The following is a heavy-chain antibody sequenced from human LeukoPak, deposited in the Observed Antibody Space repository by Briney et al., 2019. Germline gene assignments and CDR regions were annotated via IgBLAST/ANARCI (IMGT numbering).Heavy chain of an antibody. Sequence: PGGSLRLSCAAPGFTFSSYAMSWVRQAPGKGLEWVAVIWYDGSNKYYADSVKGRFTISRDNSKNTLYLQMNSLRAEDTAVYYCARDKGYDILTGLNRGYFDYWGQGTLVTVSS. D-gene: IGHD3-9*01. V-gene: IGHV3-33*08. CDR2: IWYDGSNK. CDR3: ARDKGYDILTGLNRGYFDY. J-gene: IGHJ4*02. CDR1: GFTFSSYA.